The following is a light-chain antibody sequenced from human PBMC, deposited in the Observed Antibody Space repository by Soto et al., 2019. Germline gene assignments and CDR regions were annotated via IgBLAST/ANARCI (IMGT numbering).Light chain of an antibody. Sequence: ETVLTQSPGTLSLSPGERATLACWASQGVKTSNLVWFQQKPGLAPRLLIFGASSRATGTPDRFSGSGSGTDFTLTISRLEPEDFAVYYCQQFVNSRTFGQGTKVDIK. CDR1: QGVKTSN. V-gene: IGKV3-20*01. J-gene: IGKJ1*01. CDR2: GAS. CDR3: QQFVNSRT.